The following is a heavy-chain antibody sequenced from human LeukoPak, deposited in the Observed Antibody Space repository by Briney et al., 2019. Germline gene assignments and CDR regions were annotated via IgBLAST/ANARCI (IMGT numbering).Heavy chain of an antibody. D-gene: IGHD2-2*01. CDR1: GFTFSSYA. CDR3: AKSRCSSTSCLGVFDY. Sequence: GGSLRLSCAASGFTFSSYAMSWVSQAPGKGLEWVSAISGSGGSTYYADSVKGRFTISRDNSKNTLYLQMNSLRAEDTAVYYCAKSRCSSTSCLGVFDYWGEGTLVTVSS. J-gene: IGHJ4*02. V-gene: IGHV3-23*01. CDR2: ISGSGGST.